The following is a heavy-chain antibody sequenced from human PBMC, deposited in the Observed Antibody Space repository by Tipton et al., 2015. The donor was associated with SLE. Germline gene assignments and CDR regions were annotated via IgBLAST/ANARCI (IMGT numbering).Heavy chain of an antibody. V-gene: IGHV5-51*03. Sequence: QLVQSGAEVKKPGESLKISRRGFGYRFSGSWIAWVRQRPGKALEWMGMFYPGDSDTRYSPSFEGHVSISVDKSVDTAYLQWSSLESSDTAIYYCAQPKTYYTDDGGYYTSLYFDYWGQGTPVTVSS. CDR3: AQPKTYYTDDGGYYTSLYFDY. CDR1: GYRFSGSW. J-gene: IGHJ4*02. D-gene: IGHD4/OR15-4a*01. CDR2: FYPGDSDT.